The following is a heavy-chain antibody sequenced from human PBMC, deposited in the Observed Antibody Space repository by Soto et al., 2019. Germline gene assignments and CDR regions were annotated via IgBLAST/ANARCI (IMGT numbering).Heavy chain of an antibody. CDR2: ARNKAHGYTT. J-gene: IGHJ4*02. V-gene: IGHV3-72*01. Sequence: GWSLRLSCASSVFTFIDHHMEWVRQAPGKGLEWVGRARNKAHGYTTAYAASLKGRFTISRDDSKNSLSLQMNSLKTEDTAVYFCARLMGTSFDLWGQGTLVTVSS. CDR1: VFTFIDHH. CDR3: ARLMGTSFDL. D-gene: IGHD2-8*01.